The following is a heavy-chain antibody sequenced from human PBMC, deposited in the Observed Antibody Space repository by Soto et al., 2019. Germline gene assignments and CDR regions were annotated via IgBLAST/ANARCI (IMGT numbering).Heavy chain of an antibody. CDR1: GGSINSDY. J-gene: IGHJ4*02. CDR2: IYYTGSV. CDR3: AKHPPGSTYFDY. Sequence: SETLSLTCTVSGGSINSDYWDWFRQPPGKGLEWIGNIYYTGSVYYNPSLGSRVTMSIDTSKNHFSLTLTSVTAADTAVFYCAKHPPGSTYFDYWGQGILVTVSS. D-gene: IGHD2-21*01. V-gene: IGHV4-39*02.